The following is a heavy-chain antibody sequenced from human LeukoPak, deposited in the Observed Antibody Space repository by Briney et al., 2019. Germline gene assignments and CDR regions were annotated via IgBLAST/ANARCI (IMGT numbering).Heavy chain of an antibody. V-gene: IGHV1-18*01. J-gene: IGHJ6*03. Sequence: ASVKVSCKASGYTFTSYGISWVRQAPGQGLEWMGWISAYNGNTNYAQKLQGRVTMTTDASTSTAYMELRSLRSDDTAVYYCAREINSGYDQYYYYMDVWGKGTTVTVSS. D-gene: IGHD5-12*01. CDR1: GYTFTSYG. CDR2: ISAYNGNT. CDR3: AREINSGYDQYYYYMDV.